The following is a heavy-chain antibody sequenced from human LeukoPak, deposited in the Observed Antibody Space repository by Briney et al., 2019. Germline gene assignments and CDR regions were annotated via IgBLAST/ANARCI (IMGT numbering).Heavy chain of an antibody. D-gene: IGHD5-18*01. V-gene: IGHV3-23*01. CDR1: GFTFSSYA. CDR3: ARDPTEYSYGYGY. J-gene: IGHJ4*02. Sequence: PGGSLRLSCAASGFTFSSYAMSWVRQAPGKGLEWVSAISGSGGSTYYADSVKGRFTISRDNSKNTLYLQMNSLRAEDTAVYYCARDPTEYSYGYGYWGQGTLVTVSS. CDR2: ISGSGGST.